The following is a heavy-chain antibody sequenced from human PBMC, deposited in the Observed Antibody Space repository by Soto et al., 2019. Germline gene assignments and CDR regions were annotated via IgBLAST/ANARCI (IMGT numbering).Heavy chain of an antibody. CDR1: GFTVSSNY. CDR3: TFAGYSSSWYGYY. V-gene: IGHV3-53*01. D-gene: IGHD6-13*01. CDR2: IYSGGST. Sequence: GGSLRLSCAASGFTVSSNYMSWVRQAPGKGLEWVSVIYSGGSTYYADSVKGRFTISRDNSKNTLYLQMNSLRAEDTAVYYCTFAGYSSSWYGYYWGQGTLVTVSS. J-gene: IGHJ4*02.